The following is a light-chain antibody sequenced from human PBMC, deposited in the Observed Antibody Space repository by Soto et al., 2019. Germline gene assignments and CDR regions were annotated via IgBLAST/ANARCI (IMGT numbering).Light chain of an antibody. CDR1: HSVGSL. CDR2: FAS. Sequence: EIVLTQSPATLSLSPGDSATLSCRASHSVGSLLAWYQQKPGQAPRLLIYFASNRATGIPPRFSGSGSGTDFTLTIDSLEPEDFALFYWQQRSAWPWTFGQGTRVEIK. CDR3: QQRSAWPWT. V-gene: IGKV3-11*01. J-gene: IGKJ1*01.